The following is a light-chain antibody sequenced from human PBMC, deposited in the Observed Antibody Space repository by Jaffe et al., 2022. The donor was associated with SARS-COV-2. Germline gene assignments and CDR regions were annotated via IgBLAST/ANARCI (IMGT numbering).Light chain of an antibody. CDR3: SCRDNNANHWL. V-gene: IGLV3-19*01. CDR1: SLRSYY. CDR2: DKN. Sequence: SSDLTQDPAVSVALGQTVRITCQGDSLRSYYATWYQQKPGRAPLLVIYDKNNRPSGIPDRFSGSNSGNTASLTITGAQAEDEADYYCSCRDNNANHWLFGGGTKLTVL. J-gene: IGLJ3*02.